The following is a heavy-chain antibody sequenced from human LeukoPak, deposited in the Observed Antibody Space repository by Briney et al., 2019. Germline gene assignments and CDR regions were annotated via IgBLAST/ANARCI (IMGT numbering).Heavy chain of an antibody. CDR2: IYYSGTT. J-gene: IGHJ4*02. Sequence: SETLSLTCTVSGGSITSDDYSWSWIRQHPGKGLEWVGYIYYSGTTYYNPSLKGRVSISVGTSKKQFSLELSSVTAADTAVYYCARGSSGWPVDYWGQGTLVTVSS. D-gene: IGHD6-19*01. CDR1: GGSITSDDYS. CDR3: ARGSSGWPVDY. V-gene: IGHV4-31*03.